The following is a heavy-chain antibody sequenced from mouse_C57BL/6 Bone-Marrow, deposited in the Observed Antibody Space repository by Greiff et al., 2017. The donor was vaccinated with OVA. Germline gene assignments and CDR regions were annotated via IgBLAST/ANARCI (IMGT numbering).Heavy chain of an antibody. CDR2: IYPRSGTT. CDR1: GYTFTSYG. D-gene: IGHD2-4*01. CDR3: AREEGLRRGAMDY. J-gene: IGHJ4*01. Sequence: VQLQQSGAELARPGASVKLSCKASGYTFTSYGLSWVKQRTGQGLEWIGEIYPRSGTTYYNEKFKGKATLTADKSSSTAYMELRSLTSEDSAVYFCAREEGLRRGAMDYWGQGTSVTVSS. V-gene: IGHV1-81*01.